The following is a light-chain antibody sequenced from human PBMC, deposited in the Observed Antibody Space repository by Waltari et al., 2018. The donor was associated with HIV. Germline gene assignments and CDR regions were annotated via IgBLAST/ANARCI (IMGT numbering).Light chain of an antibody. J-gene: IGKJ2*01. V-gene: IGKV1-5*03. CDR3: QQYNSYPYT. CDR2: KAS. Sequence: DIQMTQSPSTLSASVGDRVTITCRASQSISSWLAWYQQKPGKAPNLLIYKASSLKSGVPSRFRGSGSGTEFTLTISSLQPDDFATYYCQQYNSYPYTFGPGTKLEIK. CDR1: QSISSW.